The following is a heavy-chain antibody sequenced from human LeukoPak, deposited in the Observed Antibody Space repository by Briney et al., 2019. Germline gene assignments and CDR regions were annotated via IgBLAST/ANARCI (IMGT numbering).Heavy chain of an antibody. CDR2: ISPSTSYI. Sequence: GGSLRLSCAASGFTFSSYSMNWVRQAPGKGLEWVSPISPSTSYIYYADSVKGRFTISRDNAKNSLYLQMNSLRVEDTAVYFCTRDTPWAYWGQGTLVTVSS. V-gene: IGHV3-21*01. CDR3: TRDTPWAY. CDR1: GFTFSSYS. J-gene: IGHJ4*02.